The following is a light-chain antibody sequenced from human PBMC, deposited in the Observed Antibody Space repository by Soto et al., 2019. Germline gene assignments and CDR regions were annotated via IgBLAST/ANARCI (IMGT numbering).Light chain of an antibody. CDR1: QAITDY. V-gene: IGKV1-27*01. J-gene: IGKJ1*01. CDR3: QNYNSAPWT. Sequence: DTQMTQSPSSLSASFGDRVTITCGASQAITDYLAWYQQKPGQVPNLLIFAASTLQSGVPSRFSGSGSGTYFTLTITGLQPEDVATYYCQNYNSAPWTFGQGTKVDIK. CDR2: AAS.